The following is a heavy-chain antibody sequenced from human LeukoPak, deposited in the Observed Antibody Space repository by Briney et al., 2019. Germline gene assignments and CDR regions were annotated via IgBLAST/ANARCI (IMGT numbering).Heavy chain of an antibody. CDR3: AREGRYCSGGSCLDY. Sequence: PSETLSLTCIVSGGSVSSGSYYWSWIRQPPGKGLEWIGYIYYSGTTNYNPSLKSRVTISVDTSKNQFSLRLSSVTAADTAVYYCAREGRYCSGGSCLDYWGQGTLVTVSS. CDR2: IYYSGTT. J-gene: IGHJ4*02. CDR1: GGSVSSGSYY. D-gene: IGHD2-15*01. V-gene: IGHV4-61*01.